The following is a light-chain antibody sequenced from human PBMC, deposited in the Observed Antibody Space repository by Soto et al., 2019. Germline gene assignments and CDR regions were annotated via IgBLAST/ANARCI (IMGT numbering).Light chain of an antibody. CDR3: QHYNNWPPWT. Sequence: IVMTQSPATLSVSPGERATLSCRASQSIGSNLAWYQQKPGQAPRLLLYGASTRATGIPARFSGSGSGTEFTLTISSLQSEDFAVYYCQHYNNWPPWTFGQGTKVEIK. CDR1: QSIGSN. CDR2: GAS. J-gene: IGKJ1*01. V-gene: IGKV3-15*01.